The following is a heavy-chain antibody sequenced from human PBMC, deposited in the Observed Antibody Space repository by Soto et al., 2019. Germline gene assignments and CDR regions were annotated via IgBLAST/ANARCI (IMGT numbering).Heavy chain of an antibody. CDR3: ARDIGSYAYAEGY. V-gene: IGHV4-4*07. Sequence: SETLSLTCSVSGGSINSHWWSWIRQPAGKGLEWIGRVYSSGTTDYNPSLNSRATMSVGTSKNQFSLKLTSVTAADTAVYYCARDIGSYAYAEGYWGQGIQVTVSS. CDR1: GGSINSHW. D-gene: IGHD2-2*01. CDR2: VYSSGTT. J-gene: IGHJ4*02.